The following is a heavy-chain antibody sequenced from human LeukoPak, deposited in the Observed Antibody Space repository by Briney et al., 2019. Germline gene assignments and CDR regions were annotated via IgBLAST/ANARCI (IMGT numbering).Heavy chain of an antibody. Sequence: ASVKVSCKASGYTFTSYGISWVRQAPGQGLEWMGWISAYNGNTNYAQKLQGRVTMTTGTSTSTAYMALRSLRSDDTAVYYCARVDSSGYYYPFDYWGQGTLVTVSS. CDR3: ARVDSSGYYYPFDY. V-gene: IGHV1-18*01. D-gene: IGHD3-22*01. J-gene: IGHJ4*02. CDR2: ISAYNGNT. CDR1: GYTFTSYG.